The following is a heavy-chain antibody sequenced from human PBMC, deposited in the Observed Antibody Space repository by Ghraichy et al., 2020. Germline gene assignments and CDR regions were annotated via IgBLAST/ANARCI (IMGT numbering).Heavy chain of an antibody. V-gene: IGHV4-59*01. CDR3: ARDVVPSATKYGLDV. Sequence: SQTLSLTCAVYDESFSDYYWTWIRQPPGKGLEWIGYIYYSGSTNYNSSLKTRVTISVDPSKNQFSLKLSSVTAADTAVYYCARDVVPSATKYGLDVWGQGTTVTVSS. CDR2: IYYSGST. CDR1: DESFSDYY. J-gene: IGHJ6*02. D-gene: IGHD2-2*01.